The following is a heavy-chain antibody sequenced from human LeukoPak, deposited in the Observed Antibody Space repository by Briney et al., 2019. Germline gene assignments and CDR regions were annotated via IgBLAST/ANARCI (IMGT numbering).Heavy chain of an antibody. Sequence: GESLKISCKGSGYSFTTYWIGWVRQMPGQGPEWMGIIYPGDSDTRYSPSFQGQVTISADKSVNTAYLQWGSLKASDTAMYYCARHRPPGLSSFSHFDLWGQGTLVTVSS. D-gene: IGHD2-2*01. V-gene: IGHV5-51*01. CDR3: ARHRPPGLSSFSHFDL. J-gene: IGHJ4*02. CDR2: IYPGDSDT. CDR1: GYSFTTYW.